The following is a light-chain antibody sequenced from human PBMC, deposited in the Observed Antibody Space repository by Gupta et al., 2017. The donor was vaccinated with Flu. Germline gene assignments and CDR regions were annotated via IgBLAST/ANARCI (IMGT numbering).Light chain of an antibody. CDR1: QSISSY. CDR3: QQSYRTPLT. CDR2: AAS. V-gene: IGKV1-39*01. J-gene: IGKJ4*01. Sequence: PSSLSASVGDRVTITCRASQSISSYLNWYQHKPGKAPELLIYAASSLQSGVPSRFSGSGSGTDFTLTISSLQPEDFATYFCQQSYRTPLTFGGGTKVEIK.